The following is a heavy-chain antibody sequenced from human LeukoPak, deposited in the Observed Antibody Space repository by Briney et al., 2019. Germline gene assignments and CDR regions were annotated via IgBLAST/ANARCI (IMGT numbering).Heavy chain of an antibody. CDR3: ARDRVGGSYDY. J-gene: IGHJ4*02. V-gene: IGHV4-59*01. CDR2: IYYSGST. CDR1: GGSISSYY. D-gene: IGHD1-26*01. Sequence: ETLSLTCTVSGGSISSYYWIWLRQPPGQGLEWIGYIYYSGSTNYNPSLKSRVTISVDTSKNQFSLKLSSVTAADTAVYYCARDRVGGSYDYWGQGALVTVSS.